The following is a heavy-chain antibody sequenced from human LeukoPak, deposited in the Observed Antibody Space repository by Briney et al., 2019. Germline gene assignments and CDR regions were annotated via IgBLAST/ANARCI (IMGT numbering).Heavy chain of an antibody. CDR2: IYYSGRT. D-gene: IGHD1-26*01. CDR3: ARVTDDSTWYNGGGDNHYYYYRDV. Sequence: PSETLSLTCTVSGGSISRSFWAWIRQPLGKGLEWIGYIYYSGRTNYNPSLQRRVTMSADRSKNQFSLELSSVTAADTAVYYCARVTDDSTWYNGGGDNHYYYYRDVWGRGTTVTVSS. J-gene: IGHJ6*03. CDR1: GGSISRSF. V-gene: IGHV4-59*12.